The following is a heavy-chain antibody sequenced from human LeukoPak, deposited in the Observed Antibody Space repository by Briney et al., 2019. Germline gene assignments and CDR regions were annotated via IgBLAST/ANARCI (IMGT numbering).Heavy chain of an antibody. D-gene: IGHD6-13*01. V-gene: IGHV4-34*01. CDR1: GGSFNGYY. Sequence: SETLSLTCAVYGGSFNGYYWSWIRQPPGKGLEWIGEINHSGSTNYNPSLKSRVTISVDTSKNQFSLKLSSVTAADTAVYYCARLRLRIAAAGTSYYGMDVWGQGTTVTVSS. CDR3: ARLRLRIAAAGTSYYGMDV. CDR2: INHSGST. J-gene: IGHJ6*02.